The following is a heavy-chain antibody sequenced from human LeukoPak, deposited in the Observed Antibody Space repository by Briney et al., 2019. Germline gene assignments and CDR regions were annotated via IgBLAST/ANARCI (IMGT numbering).Heavy chain of an antibody. D-gene: IGHD3-22*01. CDR1: GFTFSNAW. CDR2: IKSKTDGGTT. V-gene: IGHV3-15*01. Sequence: GGSLRLSCAASGFTFSNAWMSWVRQAPGKGLEWVGRIKSKTDGGTTDYASPVKGRFTISGDDSKNTLYLRMNSLKTEDTAVYYCTTDRYYDAAYTTWGQGTLVTVSS. CDR3: TTDRYYDAAYTT. J-gene: IGHJ4*02.